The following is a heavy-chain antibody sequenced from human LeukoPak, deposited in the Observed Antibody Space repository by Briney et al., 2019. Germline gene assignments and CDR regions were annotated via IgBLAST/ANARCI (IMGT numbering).Heavy chain of an antibody. CDR3: TTDYYDYVWGSYRPDN. D-gene: IGHD3-16*02. CDR2: IKQGGSEK. J-gene: IGHJ4*02. CDR1: GFTFSSYW. Sequence: AGGSLRLSCAASGFTFSSYWMSWVRQAPGKGLEWVANIKQGGSEKYYVDSVKGRFTISRDNAKNPLYLQMNSLRAEDTAVYYCTTDYYDYVWGSYRPDNWGQGTLVTVSS. V-gene: IGHV3-7*01.